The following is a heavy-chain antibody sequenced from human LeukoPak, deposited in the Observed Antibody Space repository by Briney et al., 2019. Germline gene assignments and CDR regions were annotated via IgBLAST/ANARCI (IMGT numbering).Heavy chain of an antibody. CDR3: ARGPTMIVVVITGVFDY. CDR1: GGSISSSSYY. Sequence: PSETLSLTCTVSGGSISSSSYYWGWIRQPPGKGLEWIGSIYYSGSTYYNPSLKSRVTISVDTSKNQFSLKLSSVTAADTAVYYCARGPTMIVVVITGVFDYWGQGTLVTVSS. J-gene: IGHJ4*02. V-gene: IGHV4-39*07. D-gene: IGHD3-22*01. CDR2: IYYSGST.